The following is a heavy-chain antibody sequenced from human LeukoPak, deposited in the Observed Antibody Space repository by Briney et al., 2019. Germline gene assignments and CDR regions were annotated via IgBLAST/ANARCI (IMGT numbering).Heavy chain of an antibody. CDR1: GGSISSYY. CDR3: ARQESYYDSSGYPMNWFDP. D-gene: IGHD3-22*01. Sequence: SETLSLTCTVSGGSISSYYWSWIRQPAGKGLEWIGRIYSSGITNYNPSLKSRVTMSVDTSKNQCSLKLSSVTAADTAVYYCARQESYYDSSGYPMNWFDPWGQGTLVTVSS. J-gene: IGHJ5*02. CDR2: IYSSGIT. V-gene: IGHV4-4*07.